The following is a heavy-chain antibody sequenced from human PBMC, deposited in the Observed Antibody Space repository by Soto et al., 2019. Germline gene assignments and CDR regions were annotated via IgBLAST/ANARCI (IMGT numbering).Heavy chain of an antibody. J-gene: IGHJ6*02. D-gene: IGHD3-3*01. CDR3: ARFPRPSGIFGVAPNGMDV. CDR1: GGTFSSYA. CDR2: IIPIFGTA. V-gene: IGHV1-69*01. Sequence: QVQLVQSGAEVKKPGSSVKVSCKASGGTFSSYASSWVRQAPGQGLEWMGGIIPIFGTANYAQKFQGRVTITADESTSTAYMELSSLRSEDTAVYYCARFPRPSGIFGVAPNGMDVWGQGTTVTVSS.